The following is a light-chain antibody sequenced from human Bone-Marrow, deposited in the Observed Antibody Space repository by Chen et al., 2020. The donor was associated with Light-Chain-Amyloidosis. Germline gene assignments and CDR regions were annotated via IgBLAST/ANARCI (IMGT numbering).Light chain of an antibody. CDR3: SSYTITNTLV. Sequence: SDPPQPAPVYGPPGQPRTISCSGTSSDVGGDNHVSWYQQHPDKAPKLMIYEVTNRPSWVPDRFSGSKSDNTASLTISGLQTEDEADYFCSSYTITNTLVFGSGTRVTVL. J-gene: IGLJ1*01. CDR1: SSDVGGDNH. CDR2: EVT. V-gene: IGLV2-14*01.